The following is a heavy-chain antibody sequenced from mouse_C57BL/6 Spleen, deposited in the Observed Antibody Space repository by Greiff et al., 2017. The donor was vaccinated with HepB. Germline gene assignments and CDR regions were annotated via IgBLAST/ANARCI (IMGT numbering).Heavy chain of an antibody. CDR2: IDPANGNT. V-gene: IGHV14-3*01. J-gene: IGHJ4*01. D-gene: IGHD2-3*01. CDR1: GFNIKNTY. CDR3: ARSEWLLRGGALDY. Sequence: EVQLVESVAELVRPGASVKLSCTASGFNIKNTYMHWVKQRPEQGLEWIGRIDPANGNTKYAPKFQGKATITADTSSNTAYLQLSSLTSEDTAIYYGARSEWLLRGGALDYWGQGTSVTVSS.